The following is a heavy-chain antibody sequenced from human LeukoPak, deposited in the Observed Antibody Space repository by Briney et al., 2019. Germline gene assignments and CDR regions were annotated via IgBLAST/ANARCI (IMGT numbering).Heavy chain of an antibody. V-gene: IGHV1-2*02. CDR3: ATGIAVAGTAD. Sequence: GASVKVSCKASGYTFTGYYMHWVRQAPGQGLEWMGWINPNSGGTNYAQKFQGRVTMTEDTSTDTAYMELSSLRSEDTAVYYCATGIAVAGTADWGQGTLVTVSS. J-gene: IGHJ4*02. CDR2: INPNSGGT. CDR1: GYTFTGYY. D-gene: IGHD6-19*01.